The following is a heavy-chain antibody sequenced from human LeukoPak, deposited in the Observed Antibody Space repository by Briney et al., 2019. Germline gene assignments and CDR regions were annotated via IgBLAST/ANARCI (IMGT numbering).Heavy chain of an antibody. D-gene: IGHD2-8*01. CDR1: GYTFTSCT. J-gene: IGHJ4*02. Sequence: ASVKVSCKASGYTFTSCTINWVRQPPGQGLAAMAWISPYNGNANYAQKLQGRVTLTTDTSTRTANMEPRSLRSDDTAVYYCARAGYCTNGVCSSFEYWGQGTLVTVSS. CDR3: ARAGYCTNGVCSSFEY. V-gene: IGHV1-18*01. CDR2: ISPYNGNA.